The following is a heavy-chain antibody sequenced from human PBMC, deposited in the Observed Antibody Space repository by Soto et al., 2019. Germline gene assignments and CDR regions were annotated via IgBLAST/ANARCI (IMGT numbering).Heavy chain of an antibody. CDR1: GGTFSSYA. CDR2: IIPIFGTA. Sequence: QVQLVQSGAEVKKPGSSVKVSCKASGGTFSSYAISWVRQAPGQGLEWMGGIIPIFGTANYAQKFQGRVTITEDKSTSTAYMELSSLRSEDTAVYYCARKHDFWSGYWGILGWFDPWGQGTLVTVSS. CDR3: ARKHDFWSGYWGILGWFDP. D-gene: IGHD3-3*01. V-gene: IGHV1-69*06. J-gene: IGHJ5*02.